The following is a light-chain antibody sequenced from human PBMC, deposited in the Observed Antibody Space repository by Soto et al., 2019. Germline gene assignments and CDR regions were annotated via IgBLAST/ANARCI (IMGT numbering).Light chain of an antibody. J-gene: IGKJ1*01. Sequence: DIQMTQSPSSLSAFVGDRVTITCRASQGVRNDLGWYQQKPGKVPKLLIYAASSLQSGVPSRFSGSGSGTDFTLTISSLQPEDFATYYCQQSYSTPRTFGQGTKVDIK. V-gene: IGKV1-39*01. CDR3: QQSYSTPRT. CDR2: AAS. CDR1: QGVRND.